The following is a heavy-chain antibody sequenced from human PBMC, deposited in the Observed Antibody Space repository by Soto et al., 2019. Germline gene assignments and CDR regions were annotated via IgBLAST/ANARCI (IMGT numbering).Heavy chain of an antibody. Sequence: QVQLQESGPGLVKASQTLSLTCSVSGGSISSGNYYWSWIRQPPGKGLEWIGYLHYSAGTYQSPSPKSRVTFSLDTSKNQFSLKLTSVTAADTAVYYCARGGHGYRSFDYWGQGTLVTVSS. CDR1: GGSISSGNYY. V-gene: IGHV4-30-4*01. D-gene: IGHD5-12*01. CDR2: LHYSAGT. J-gene: IGHJ4*02. CDR3: ARGGHGYRSFDY.